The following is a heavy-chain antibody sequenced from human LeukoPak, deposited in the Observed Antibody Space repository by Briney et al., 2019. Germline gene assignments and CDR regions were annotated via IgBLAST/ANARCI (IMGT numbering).Heavy chain of an antibody. CDR3: VRRGDASSGWGDHDF. CDR2: IGGSGDET. CDR1: GFTFNRNA. Sequence: GGSLRLSCAASGFTFNRNAISWVRQAPGKGLEWVSTIGGSGDETFYADSVKGRFTISRDNSKNMVHLQMNSLTGEDTALYYCVRRGDASSGWGDHDFWGQGALVTVSS. D-gene: IGHD6-19*01. J-gene: IGHJ4*02. V-gene: IGHV3-23*01.